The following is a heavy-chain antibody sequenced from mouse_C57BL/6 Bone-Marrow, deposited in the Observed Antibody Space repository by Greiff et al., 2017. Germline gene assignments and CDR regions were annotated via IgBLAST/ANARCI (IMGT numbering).Heavy chain of an antibody. D-gene: IGHD1-1*01. Sequence: VQLKQPGAELVKPGASVKLSCKASGYTFTSYWMQWVKQRPGQGLEWIGEIDPSDSYTNYNQKFKGKATLTVDTSSSTAYMQLSSLTSEDSAVYYCASRDYYGSRYWYFDVWGTGTTVTVSS. J-gene: IGHJ1*03. CDR1: GYTFTSYW. CDR2: IDPSDSYT. V-gene: IGHV1-50*01. CDR3: ASRDYYGSRYWYFDV.